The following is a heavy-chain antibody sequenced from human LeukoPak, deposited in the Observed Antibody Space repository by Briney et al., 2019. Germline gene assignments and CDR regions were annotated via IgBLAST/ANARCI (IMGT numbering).Heavy chain of an antibody. D-gene: IGHD2-2*01. CDR3: ARDWALPATGYYFDY. V-gene: IGHV3-53*01. Sequence: PGGSLRLSCAASGFTVSSSYMSWVRQAPGKGLEWVSSIYSGGSTYYAASVKGRFTISRDNSKDTLFLQMNSLRAEDTALYYCARDWALPATGYYFDYWGQGTRVTVSS. CDR1: GFTVSSSY. J-gene: IGHJ4*02. CDR2: IYSGGST.